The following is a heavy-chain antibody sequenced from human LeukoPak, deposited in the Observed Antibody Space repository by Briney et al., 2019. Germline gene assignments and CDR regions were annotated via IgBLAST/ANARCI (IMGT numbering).Heavy chain of an antibody. J-gene: IGHJ3*02. CDR1: GFSFSTYA. CDR3: ARGVAITWTGSYSSGWNDAFDI. V-gene: IGHV3-64*01. Sequence: PGGSLRLSCAASGFSFSTYAIHWARQAPGKGLEYVSAISTDGSRTYYGNSVKGRFTISRDNSKNTVYLQMDSLRAEDMAVYYCARGVAITWTGSYSSGWNDAFDIWGQGTMVTVS. CDR2: ISTDGSRT. D-gene: IGHD6-19*01.